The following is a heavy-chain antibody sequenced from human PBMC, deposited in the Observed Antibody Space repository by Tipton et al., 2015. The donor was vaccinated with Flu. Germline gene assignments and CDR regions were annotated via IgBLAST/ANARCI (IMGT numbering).Heavy chain of an antibody. CDR3: ARVSCSGGKCPLVY. V-gene: IGHV4-59*01. CDR1: GGAISGYY. D-gene: IGHD2-15*01. CDR2: IYYRGST. J-gene: IGHJ4*02. Sequence: TLSPTCTVSGGAISGYYWSWIRQPPGKGPEWIGYIYYRGSTNYNPSLKSRVTISVDTSKNQFSLKLSSVTAADTAVYYCARVSCSGGKCPLVYWGQGTLVTVSS.